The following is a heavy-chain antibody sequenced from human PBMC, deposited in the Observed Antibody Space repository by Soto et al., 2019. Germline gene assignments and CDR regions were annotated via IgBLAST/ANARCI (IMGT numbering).Heavy chain of an antibody. CDR2: IYYAGTT. J-gene: IGHJ4*02. CDR1: GGSISSGGYY. CDR3: ARLGGYYQALDS. Sequence: SETLSLTCTVSGGSISSGGYYWSWIRQHPGKGLEWIGYIYYAGTTTYNPSLKSRVSISVDTSKNEVSLKLTSVTAADTAVYYCARLGGYYQALDSWGQGTVVTGSS. V-gene: IGHV4-61*08. D-gene: IGHD3-22*01.